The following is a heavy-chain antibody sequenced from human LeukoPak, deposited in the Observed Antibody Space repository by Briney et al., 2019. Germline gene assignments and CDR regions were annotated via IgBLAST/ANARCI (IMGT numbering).Heavy chain of an antibody. CDR1: GFTFSSYW. Sequence: GGSLRLPCAASGFTFSSYWMSWVRQAPGKGLEWVANIKQDGSEKYYVDSVKGRFTISRDNAKNSLYLQMNSLRAEDTAVYYCARVRTASNWSPYVYYFDYWGQGTLVTVSS. D-gene: IGHD1-1*01. CDR3: ARVRTASNWSPYVYYFDY. J-gene: IGHJ4*02. V-gene: IGHV3-7*01. CDR2: IKQDGSEK.